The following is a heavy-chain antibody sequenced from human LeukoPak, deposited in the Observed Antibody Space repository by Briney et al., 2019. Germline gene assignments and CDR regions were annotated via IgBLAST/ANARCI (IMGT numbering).Heavy chain of an antibody. J-gene: IGHJ4*02. Sequence: PSETLSLTCAVYGGSFSGYYWSWIRQPPGKGPEWIGEINHSGSTNYNPSLKSRVTISVDTSKNQFSLKLSSVTAADTAVYYCARALLALKVRLDFDYWGQGTLVTVSS. CDR1: GGSFSGYY. V-gene: IGHV4-34*01. CDR2: INHSGST. D-gene: IGHD6-25*01. CDR3: ARALLALKVRLDFDY.